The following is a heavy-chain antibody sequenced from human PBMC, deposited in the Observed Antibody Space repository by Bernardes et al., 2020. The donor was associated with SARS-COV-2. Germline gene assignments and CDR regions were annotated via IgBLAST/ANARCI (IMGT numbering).Heavy chain of an antibody. Sequence: SETLSLTCTVSGGSISSSSYYWGWIRQPPGKGLECIGSIYYSGSTYYNPSLKSRVTISVDTSKNQFSLKLSSVTAADTAVYYCARRGSGSYGYWGQGTLVTVSS. D-gene: IGHD1-26*01. CDR1: GGSISSSSYY. J-gene: IGHJ4*02. CDR2: IYYSGST. V-gene: IGHV4-39*01. CDR3: ARRGSGSYGY.